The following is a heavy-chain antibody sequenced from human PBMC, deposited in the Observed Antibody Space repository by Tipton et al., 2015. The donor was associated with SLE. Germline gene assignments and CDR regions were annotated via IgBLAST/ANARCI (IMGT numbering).Heavy chain of an antibody. CDR2: IIPIFGTA. CDR1: GGTFSTYP. J-gene: IGHJ6*02. V-gene: IGHV1-69*05. Sequence: QLVQSGAEVKKPGSSVKVSCKASGGTFSTYPISWVRQAPGQGLEWMGRIIPIFGTANYAQKFQGRVTITTDESTSTAYMELSSLRSEDTAVYYCARDGVGGTRFYHYGMDVWGQGTTVTVSS. CDR3: ARDGVGGTRFYHYGMDV. D-gene: IGHD1-26*01.